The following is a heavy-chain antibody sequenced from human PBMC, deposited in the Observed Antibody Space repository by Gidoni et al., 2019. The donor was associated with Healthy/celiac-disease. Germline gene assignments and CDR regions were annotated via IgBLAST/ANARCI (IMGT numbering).Heavy chain of an antibody. CDR2: ISAYNGNT. CDR3: AREASWVDRDKDAFDI. D-gene: IGHD2-15*01. CDR1: GYTFTSYG. V-gene: IGHV1-18*01. J-gene: IGHJ3*02. Sequence: VQLVQSGAEVKKSGASVKVSCQASGYTFTSYGISWVRQAPGQGLEWMGWISAYNGNTNYAQKLQGRVTMTTDTSTSTAYMELRRLRSDDTAVYYCAREASWVDRDKDAFDIWGQGTMVTVSS.